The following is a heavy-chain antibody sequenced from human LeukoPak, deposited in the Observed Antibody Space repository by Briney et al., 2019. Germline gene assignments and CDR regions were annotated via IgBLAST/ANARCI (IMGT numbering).Heavy chain of an antibody. CDR2: ISGSGGST. D-gene: IGHD4-11*01. J-gene: IGHJ6*03. CDR1: GFTFSSYA. Sequence: GGSPRLSCAASGFTFSSYAMSWVRQAPGKGLEWVSAISGSGGSTYYADSVKGRFTISRDNSKNTLYLQMNSLRAEDTAVYYCAKDKDDYRAPYYYYYMDVWGKGTTVTVSS. V-gene: IGHV3-23*01. CDR3: AKDKDDYRAPYYYYYMDV.